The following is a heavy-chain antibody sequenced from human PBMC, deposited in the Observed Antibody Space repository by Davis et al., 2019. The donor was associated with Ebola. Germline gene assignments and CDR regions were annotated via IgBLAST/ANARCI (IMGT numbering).Heavy chain of an antibody. Sequence: AASVKVSCKASGYTFNSYYIHWVRQAPGQGLEWMGIINPSGGSTTYAQKFQGRATMTRDTSTRTVYMELSSLRSEDTAVYYCARGRGHYESSGGDFWGQGTLVTVSS. CDR3: ARGRGHYESSGGDF. J-gene: IGHJ4*02. V-gene: IGHV1-46*02. CDR1: GYTFNSYY. D-gene: IGHD3-22*01. CDR2: INPSGGST.